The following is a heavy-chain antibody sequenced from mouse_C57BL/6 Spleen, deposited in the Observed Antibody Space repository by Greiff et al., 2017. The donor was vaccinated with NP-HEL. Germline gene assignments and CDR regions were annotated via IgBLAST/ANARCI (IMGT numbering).Heavy chain of an antibody. J-gene: IGHJ4*01. CDR3: ARRGGLRKGVYYAMDY. V-gene: IGHV1-69*01. D-gene: IGHD2-4*01. Sequence: QVQLKQPGAELVMPGASVKLSCKASGYTFTSYWMHWVKQRPGQGLEWIGEIDPSDSYTNYNQKFKGKSTLTVDKSSSPAYMQLSSLTSEDSAVYYCARRGGLRKGVYYAMDYWGQGTSVTVSS. CDR2: IDPSDSYT. CDR1: GYTFTSYW.